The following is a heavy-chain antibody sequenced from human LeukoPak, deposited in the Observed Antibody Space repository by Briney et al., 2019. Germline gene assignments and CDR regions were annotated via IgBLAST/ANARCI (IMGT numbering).Heavy chain of an antibody. J-gene: IGHJ4*02. CDR2: IIPIFGTA. CDR1: GGTFSSYA. Sequence: SVKVSCKASGGTFSSYAISWVRQAPGQGLEWMGGIIPIFGTANYAQKFQGRVTITTDESTSTAYMELSSLRSEDTAVYYCARGRGRSTHAIGYWGQGTLVTVSS. CDR3: ARGRGRSTHAIGY. V-gene: IGHV1-69*05.